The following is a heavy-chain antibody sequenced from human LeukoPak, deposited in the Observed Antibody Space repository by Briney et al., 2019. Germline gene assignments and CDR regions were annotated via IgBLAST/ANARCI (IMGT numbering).Heavy chain of an antibody. D-gene: IGHD3-16*02. CDR2: MNPNSGNT. CDR1: GYTFTSYD. V-gene: IGHV1-8*01. Sequence: GASVKVSCKASGYTFTSYDINWVRQATGQGLEWMGWMNPNSGNTGYAQKFQGRVTMTRSTSISTAYMELSSLRSEDTAVYYCARGYSGYFTFGGVIAEFDYWGQGTLVTVSS. CDR3: ARGYSGYFTFGGVIAEFDY. J-gene: IGHJ4*02.